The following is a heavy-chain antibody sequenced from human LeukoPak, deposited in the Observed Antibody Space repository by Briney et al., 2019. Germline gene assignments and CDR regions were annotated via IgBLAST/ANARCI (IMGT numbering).Heavy chain of an antibody. D-gene: IGHD1-1*01. CDR1: GYTFTSYG. CDR2: ISAYNGNT. V-gene: IGHV1-18*01. J-gene: IGHJ6*02. Sequence: ASVKVSCKASGYTFTSYGISWVRLAPGQGLEWMGWISAYNGNTNYAQKLQGRVTMTADTSTSTAYMELRSLRSDDTAVYYCARDYWNDGHGMDVWGQGTTVTVSS. CDR3: ARDYWNDGHGMDV.